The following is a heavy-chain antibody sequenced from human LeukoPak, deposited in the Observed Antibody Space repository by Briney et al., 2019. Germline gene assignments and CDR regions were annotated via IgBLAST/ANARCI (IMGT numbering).Heavy chain of an antibody. CDR2: ISFDGRNK. D-gene: IGHD4-23*01. V-gene: IGHV3-30*18. J-gene: IGHJ4*02. CDR3: AKDHAAVADF. Sequence: GGSLRLSCAASGFTFSSYGIHWVRQAPGKGLEWVALISFDGRNKYYADSVKGRFTISRDNSKNTVYLQMYSLRPEDTAVYYCAKDHAAVADFWGQGTLVTVSS. CDR1: GFTFSSYG.